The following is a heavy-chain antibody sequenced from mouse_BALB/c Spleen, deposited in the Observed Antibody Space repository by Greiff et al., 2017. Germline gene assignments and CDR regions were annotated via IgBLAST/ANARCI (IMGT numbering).Heavy chain of an antibody. V-gene: IGHV5-6-4*01. CDR3: TTTATYYAMDY. CDR2: ISSGGSYT. D-gene: IGHD1-2*01. Sequence: EVKLEESGGGLVKPGGSLKLSCAASGFTFSSYTMSWVRQTPEKRLEWVATISSGGSYTYYPDSVKGRFTISRDNAKNTLYLQMSSLKSEDTAMYYCTTTATYYAMDYWGQGTSVTVSS. J-gene: IGHJ4*01. CDR1: GFTFSSYT.